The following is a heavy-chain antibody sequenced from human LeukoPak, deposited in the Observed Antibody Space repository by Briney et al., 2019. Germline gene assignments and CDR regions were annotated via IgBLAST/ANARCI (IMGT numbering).Heavy chain of an antibody. J-gene: IGHJ4*02. Sequence: GGSLRLSCAASGFTFSRDAITWVRQAPGKGLEWVSGISGSGGTTKYADSVKGRFTISRDNSKNTLYLQMNSLRAEDTAVYYCAQDMVVVPGATGGFDYWGQGTLVTVSS. CDR3: AQDMVVVPGATGGFDY. V-gene: IGHV3-23*01. CDR1: GFTFSRDA. D-gene: IGHD2-2*01. CDR2: ISGSGGTT.